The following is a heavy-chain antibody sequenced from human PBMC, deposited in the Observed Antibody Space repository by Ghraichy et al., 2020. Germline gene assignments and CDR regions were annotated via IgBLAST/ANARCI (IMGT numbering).Heavy chain of an antibody. D-gene: IGHD2-2*01. Sequence: ASVKVSCKASGYTFTGYYMHWVRQAPGQGLEWMGRINPNSGGTNYAQKFQGRVTMTRDTSISTAYMELSRLSSDDTAVYYCAREGVGWVVVPAASYYYYGMDVWGQGTTVTVSS. CDR3: AREGVGWVVVPAASYYYYGMDV. CDR1: GYTFTGYY. V-gene: IGHV1-2*06. J-gene: IGHJ6*02. CDR2: INPNSGGT.